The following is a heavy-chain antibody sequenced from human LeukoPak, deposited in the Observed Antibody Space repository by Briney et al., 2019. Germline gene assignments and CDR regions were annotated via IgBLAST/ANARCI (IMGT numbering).Heavy chain of an antibody. J-gene: IGHJ4*02. D-gene: IGHD6-13*01. CDR2: ISGGSGT. Sequence: GGSLRLSCAASGFTFSSYAMSWVRQAPGKGLEWVSAISGGSGTYYADSVKGRFTISRDNSKNTLYLQMSSLRSEDTAVYYCAKRHIEAAGKGFDYWGQGTLVTVSS. CDR1: GFTFSSYA. V-gene: IGHV3-23*01. CDR3: AKRHIEAAGKGFDY.